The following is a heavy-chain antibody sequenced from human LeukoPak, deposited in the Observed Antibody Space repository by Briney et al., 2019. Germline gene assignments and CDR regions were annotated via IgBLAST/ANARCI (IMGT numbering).Heavy chain of an antibody. CDR1: GGTFSSYA. Sequence: SVKVSCKASGGTFSSYAISWVRQAPGQGLEWMGRIIPILGIANYAQKFQGRVTITADESTSTAYMELSSLRSEDTTVYYCAREILSYSSGWDDAFDIWGQGTMVTVSS. CDR3: AREILSYSSGWDDAFDI. J-gene: IGHJ3*02. CDR2: IIPILGIA. D-gene: IGHD6-19*01. V-gene: IGHV1-69*04.